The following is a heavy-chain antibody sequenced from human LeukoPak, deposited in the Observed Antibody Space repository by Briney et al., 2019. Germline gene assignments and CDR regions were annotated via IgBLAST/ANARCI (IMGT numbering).Heavy chain of an antibody. J-gene: IGHJ6*03. CDR2: IQNDGSNE. D-gene: IGHD2-8*01. CDR3: AKDRCSNGIGCYYYYMDV. CDR1: AFTFSSYG. Sequence: PGGSLRLSCAASAFTFSSYGMHWVRQAPGKGLEWVAYIQNDGSNEQYADSVKGRFSISRDSSKNILYLQMNSLRAEDTAVYYCAKDRCSNGIGCYYYYMDVWGKGTTVTISS. V-gene: IGHV3-30*02.